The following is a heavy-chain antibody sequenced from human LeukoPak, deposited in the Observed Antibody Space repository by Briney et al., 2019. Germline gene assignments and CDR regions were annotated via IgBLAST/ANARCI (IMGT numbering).Heavy chain of an antibody. J-gene: IGHJ3*02. D-gene: IGHD4-11*01. CDR3: ARDSNQRGFDI. V-gene: IGHV4-4*07. Sequence: SETLSLTCTVSGGSISSYYWSWIRQPAGKGLEWIGRIYTSGNTYYNPSLKSRVTMSVETSKDQFSLKLSSVTAADTAVDYCARDSNQRGFDIWGQGTMVTVSS. CDR2: IYTSGNT. CDR1: GGSISSYY.